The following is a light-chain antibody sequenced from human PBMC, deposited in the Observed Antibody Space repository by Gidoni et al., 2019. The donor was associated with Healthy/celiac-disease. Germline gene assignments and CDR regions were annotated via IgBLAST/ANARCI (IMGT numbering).Light chain of an antibody. CDR2: GAS. CDR1: QSVSNN. J-gene: IGKJ3*01. V-gene: IGKV3-15*01. Sequence: EIVMKHSPATLSVSPGERATLSCRASQSVSNNLAWYHQKPGQAPRLVLYGASTRATGIPARFSGSGFGTEFTLTISSLQSEDFAVYYCQQYNNWPPTTFGPGTKVDIK. CDR3: QQYNNWPPTT.